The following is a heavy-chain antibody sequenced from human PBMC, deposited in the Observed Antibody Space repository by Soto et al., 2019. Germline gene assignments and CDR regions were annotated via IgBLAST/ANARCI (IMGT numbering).Heavy chain of an antibody. D-gene: IGHD1-7*01. CDR2: MSGSSSTT. V-gene: IGHV3-23*01. CDR1: GLTFSNYA. J-gene: IGHJ4*02. CDR3: AKNQERELPRVIDF. Sequence: GGSLRLSCATSGLTFSNYATSWVRQAPGGGLEWVSSMSGSSSTTYYADSVRGRFTISRDRSKNTLYLQMSSLRAEDTALYYCAKNQERELPRVIDFWGQGTLVTVSS.